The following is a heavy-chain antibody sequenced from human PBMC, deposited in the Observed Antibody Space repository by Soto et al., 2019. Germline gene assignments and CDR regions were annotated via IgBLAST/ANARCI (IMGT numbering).Heavy chain of an antibody. CDR2: IYYNGNT. CDR1: GGSISNHY. Sequence: QVQLRESGPGLVKPSETLSLTCTVSGGSISNHYWSWIRQPPGKGLEWIGYIYYNGNTNYNPSLKSRVTTSVDTSKNQISLTLRSVTAADTAVYYGARANWYSEYWGQGTLVTVSS. D-gene: IGHD7-27*01. J-gene: IGHJ4*02. V-gene: IGHV4-59*11. CDR3: ARANWYSEY.